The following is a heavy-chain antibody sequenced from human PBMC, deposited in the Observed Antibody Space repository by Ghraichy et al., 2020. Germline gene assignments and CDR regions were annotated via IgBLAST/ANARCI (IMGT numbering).Heavy chain of an antibody. CDR2: IFYTGST. D-gene: IGHD1-26*01. CDR3: VRARRNSVGATLYSFDY. J-gene: IGHJ4*02. CDR1: GDSISSYY. Sequence: SETLSLTCNVCGDSISSYYWSWIRQPPGKGLEWIGYIFYTGSTNSNPSLKSRVTISMDTSKSQFSLKLNSVTAADTAVYYCVRARRNSVGATLYSFDYWGQGTLVTVSS. V-gene: IGHV4-59*01.